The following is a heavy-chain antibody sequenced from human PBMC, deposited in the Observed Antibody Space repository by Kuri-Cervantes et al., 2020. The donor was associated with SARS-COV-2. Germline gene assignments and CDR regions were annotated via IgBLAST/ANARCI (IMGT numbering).Heavy chain of an antibody. D-gene: IGHD3-22*01. V-gene: IGHV3-7*01. CDR3: ARDADSSSWYAY. Sequence: GGSLRLSCAASGLTFSSYWMSWVRQAPGKGLEWVANIKQDGSERFYVDSVKGRFIISRDNAKNSLYLQMDSLRVEDTAVYYCARDADSSSWYAYWGQGALVTVSS. CDR2: IKQDGSER. CDR1: GLTFSSYW. J-gene: IGHJ4*02.